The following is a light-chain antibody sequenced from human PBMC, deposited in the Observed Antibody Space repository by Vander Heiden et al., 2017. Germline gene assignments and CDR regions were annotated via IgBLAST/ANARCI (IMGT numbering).Light chain of an antibody. CDR3: QAWDSSTDVV. V-gene: IGLV3-1*01. J-gene: IGLJ2*01. CDR1: KLGDTY. Sequence: SYELPQPPSVSVSPGQTASITCSGDKLGDTYACWYQQKPGQSPVLVIYQDSKRPSGIPERFSGSNSGNTATLTISGTQAMDEADYYCQAWDSSTDVVFGGGTKLTVL. CDR2: QDS.